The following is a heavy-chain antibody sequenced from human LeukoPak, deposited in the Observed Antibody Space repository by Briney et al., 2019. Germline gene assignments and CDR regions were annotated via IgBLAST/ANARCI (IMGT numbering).Heavy chain of an antibody. D-gene: IGHD1-14*01. V-gene: IGHV1-46*01. Sequence: ASVKVSCKASGYTFTNHHIHWVRRAPGQGLEWMGIINPNAGSTNYPQKFQGRVTITSDTSTSTVYMELRSLRSEDSAVYFCARGPRNDPWGQGTLVTVSS. CDR1: GYTFTNHH. CDR3: ARGPRNDP. J-gene: IGHJ5*02. CDR2: INPNAGST.